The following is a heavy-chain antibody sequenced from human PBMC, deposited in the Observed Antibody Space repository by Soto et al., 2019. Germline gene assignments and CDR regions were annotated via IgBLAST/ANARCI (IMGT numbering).Heavy chain of an antibody. CDR1: GYTLTSYG. D-gene: IGHD3-22*01. V-gene: IGHV1-18*01. Sequence: GASVKVSCKASGYTLTSYGISWVRQAPGQGLEWMGWISAYNGNTNYAQKLQGRVTMTTDTSTSTAYMELRSLRSDDTAVYYCARDLFRAYYYDSSGYAGPYWGQGTLVTVSS. J-gene: IGHJ4*02. CDR2: ISAYNGNT. CDR3: ARDLFRAYYYDSSGYAGPY.